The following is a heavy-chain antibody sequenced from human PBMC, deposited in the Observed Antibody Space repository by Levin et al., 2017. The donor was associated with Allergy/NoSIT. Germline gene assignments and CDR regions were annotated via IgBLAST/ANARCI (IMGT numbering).Heavy chain of an antibody. D-gene: IGHD4-17*01. V-gene: IGHV4-4*07. CDR3: ARGVDGDLTFDY. CDR1: GGSISSYY. Sequence: PGGSLRLSCTVSGGSISSYYWSWIRQPAGKGLEWIGRIYTSGSTNYNPSLKSRVTMSVDTSKNQFSLKLSSVTAADTAVYYCARGVDGDLTFDYWGQGTLVTVSS. J-gene: IGHJ4*02. CDR2: IYTSGST.